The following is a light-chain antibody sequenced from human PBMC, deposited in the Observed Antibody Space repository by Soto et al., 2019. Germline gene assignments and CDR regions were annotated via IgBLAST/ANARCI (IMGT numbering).Light chain of an antibody. CDR2: DAS. Sequence: DVQMTQSPSSLSASVGDRVTITCQASQDIGKFLNWDQQKPGQAPRVLIYDASKLETGVPARFSGAGSGTYFSFNISGMHPANIATYYCQQYDNGVFTFGPETKVDF. CDR1: QDIGKF. CDR3: QQYDNGVFT. J-gene: IGKJ3*01. V-gene: IGKV1-33*01.